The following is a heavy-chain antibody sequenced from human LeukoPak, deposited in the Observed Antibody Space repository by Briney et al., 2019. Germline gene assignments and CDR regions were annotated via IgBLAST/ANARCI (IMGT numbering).Heavy chain of an antibody. CDR1: GGSISSYY. CDR2: IYHSGST. CDR3: ARAVTYYYGY. V-gene: IGHV4-38-2*02. Sequence: SETLSLTCTVSGGSISSYYWSWIRQPPGKGLEWIGSIYHSGSTYYNPSLKSRVTISVDTSKNQFSLKLSSVTAADTAVYYCARAVTYYYGYWGQGTLVTVSS. D-gene: IGHD3-10*01. J-gene: IGHJ4*02.